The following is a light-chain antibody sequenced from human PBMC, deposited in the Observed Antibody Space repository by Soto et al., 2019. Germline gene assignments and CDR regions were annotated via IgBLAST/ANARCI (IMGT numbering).Light chain of an antibody. V-gene: IGLV2-14*01. CDR3: SSYSSSSFYV. Sequence: QSALTQPASVSGSPGQSITISCTGTSSDVGAYIYVSWYQQHPGKAPKLMIYDVSNRPSGVSNRFSGSKSGNTASLTISGLQAEDEADYYCSSYSSSSFYVFGTGTKLTVL. J-gene: IGLJ1*01. CDR2: DVS. CDR1: SSDVGAYIY.